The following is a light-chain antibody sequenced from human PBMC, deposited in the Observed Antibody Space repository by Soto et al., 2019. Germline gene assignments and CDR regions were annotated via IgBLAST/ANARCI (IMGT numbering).Light chain of an antibody. CDR2: SAS. Sequence: EIVLTQSPATLSSFPGDRVTLSCRASQYINTRLAWYQHRPGQAPRLLIYSASYRATGIPARFSGSGSGTDFTLTISSLEPEDFAVYYCQQRNNWPRSTFGQGTRLEIK. J-gene: IGKJ5*01. CDR1: QYINTR. V-gene: IGKV3-11*01. CDR3: QQRNNWPRST.